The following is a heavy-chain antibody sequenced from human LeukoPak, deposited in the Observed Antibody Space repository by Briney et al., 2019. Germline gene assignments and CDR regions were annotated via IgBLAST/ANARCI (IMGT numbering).Heavy chain of an antibody. CDR2: ISSSSSYI. J-gene: IGHJ4*02. Sequence: GGSLRLSCAASGFTFSSYSMNWVRQAPGKGLEWVSSISSSSSYIYYADSVKGRFIISRDNAKNSPYLQMNSLRAEDTAVYYCAREGNWNYIDYWGQGTLVTVSS. CDR1: GFTFSSYS. V-gene: IGHV3-21*01. D-gene: IGHD1-1*01. CDR3: AREGNWNYIDY.